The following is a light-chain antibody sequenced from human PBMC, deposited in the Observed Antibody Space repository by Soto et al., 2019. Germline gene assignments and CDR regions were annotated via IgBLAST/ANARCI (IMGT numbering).Light chain of an antibody. V-gene: IGKV3-11*01. CDR1: QSISRY. CDR3: QQRSNWPPIT. J-gene: IGKJ5*01. CDR2: GAS. Sequence: IVLTQSPCTLSLSPGERTTLSCRASQSISRYLAWYQQKPGQGPRLLIYGASSRATGTPDRFSGSGSGTDFTLTINRLEPEDFAVYYCQQRSNWPPITFGQGTRLEI.